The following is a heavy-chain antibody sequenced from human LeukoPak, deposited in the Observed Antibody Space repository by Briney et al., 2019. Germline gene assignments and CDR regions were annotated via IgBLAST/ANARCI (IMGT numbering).Heavy chain of an antibody. CDR3: ARGARKQWLDYYFDY. CDR2: ISYDGSNK. D-gene: IGHD6-19*01. J-gene: IGHJ4*02. CDR1: GFTFSSYG. V-gene: IGHV3-30*03. Sequence: PGGSLRLSCAASGFTFSSYGMHWVRQAPGKGLEWVAVISYDGSNKYYADSVKGRLTISRDNSKDTLYLQMNSLRAEDTAVYYCARGARKQWLDYYFDYWGQGTLVTVSS.